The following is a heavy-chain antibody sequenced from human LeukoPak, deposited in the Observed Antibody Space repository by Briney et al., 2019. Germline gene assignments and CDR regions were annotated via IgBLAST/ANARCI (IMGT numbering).Heavy chain of an antibody. V-gene: IGHV4-39*01. Sequence: PSETLSLTCTVSGGSISSSSYNGGWIRQPPGKGLEWIGDIYYSGSTYHNPSLKSRVTISIDTSKNQFSLKLSSVTAADTAVYYCARHKYSSTWGTFDYWGQGTLVTVSS. D-gene: IGHD6-13*01. CDR2: IYYSGST. CDR1: GGSISSSSYN. J-gene: IGHJ4*02. CDR3: ARHKYSSTWGTFDY.